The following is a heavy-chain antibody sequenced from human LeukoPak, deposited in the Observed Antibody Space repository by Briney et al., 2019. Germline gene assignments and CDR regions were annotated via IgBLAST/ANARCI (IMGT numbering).Heavy chain of an antibody. Sequence: ASVKVSCKASGYTFTSYGISWVRQAPGQGLEWMGWISVYNGNTNYAQKFQGRVTMTTDTSTSTAYMELSRLRSDDTAVYYCARAPDDYCSGGSCYGIGNWFDPWGQGTLVTVSS. J-gene: IGHJ5*02. CDR1: GYTFTSYG. D-gene: IGHD2-15*01. V-gene: IGHV1-18*01. CDR3: ARAPDDYCSGGSCYGIGNWFDP. CDR2: ISVYNGNT.